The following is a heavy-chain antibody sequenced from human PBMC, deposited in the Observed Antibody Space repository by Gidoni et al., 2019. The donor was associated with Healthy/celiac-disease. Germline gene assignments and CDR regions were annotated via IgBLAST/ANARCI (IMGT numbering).Heavy chain of an antibody. D-gene: IGHD6-19*01. CDR3: AAGIAVAGTVDY. Sequence: QVQLVESGGGVVQPGRSLRLSCAASGFTFSSYAMHWVRQAPGKGLEWVAVISYDGSNKYYADSVKGRFTISRDNSKNTLYLQMNSLRAEDTAVYYCAAGIAVAGTVDYWGQGTLVTVSS. CDR1: GFTFSSYA. J-gene: IGHJ4*02. V-gene: IGHV3-30*04. CDR2: ISYDGSNK.